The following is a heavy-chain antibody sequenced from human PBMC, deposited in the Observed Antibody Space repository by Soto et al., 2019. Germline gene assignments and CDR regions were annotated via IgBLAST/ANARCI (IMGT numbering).Heavy chain of an antibody. V-gene: IGHV1-2*04. D-gene: IGHD2-2*01. J-gene: IGHJ6*02. Sequence: ASVKVSCKASGYTFTGYYMHWVRQAPGQGLEWMGWINPNSGGTNYAQKFQGWVTMTRDTSISTAYMELSRLRSDDTAVYYCARGVVVPAAMDYYYGMDVWGQGTTVTVSS. CDR3: ARGVVVPAAMDYYYGMDV. CDR1: GYTFTGYY. CDR2: INPNSGGT.